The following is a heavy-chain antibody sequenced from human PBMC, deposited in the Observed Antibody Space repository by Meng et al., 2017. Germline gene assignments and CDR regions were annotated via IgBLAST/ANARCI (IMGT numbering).Heavy chain of an antibody. V-gene: IGHV4-34*01. J-gene: IGHJ5*02. D-gene: IGHD2-15*01. CDR1: GGSFSGYY. CDR2: INHSGST. CDR3: ARVSVVVAAHNWFDP. Sequence: SETLSLTCAVYGGSFSGYYWSWIRQPPGKGLEWIGEINHSGSTNYNPSLKSRVTISVDTSKNQFSLKLSSVTAADTAVYYCARVSVVVAAHNWFDPWAREPWSPSPQ.